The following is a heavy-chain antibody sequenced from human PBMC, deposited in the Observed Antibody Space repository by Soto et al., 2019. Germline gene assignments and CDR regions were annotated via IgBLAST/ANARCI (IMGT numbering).Heavy chain of an antibody. D-gene: IGHD4-17*01. Sequence: EVQLVESGGGLVQPGGSLRLSCAASGFTFSSDDMHWVRQATGKGLEWVSAIGTAGDTYYPGSVKGRFTISRENAKNSLYLQMNSLRAGDTAVYYCARSVTYGVYGGALDYWGQGTLVTVSS. J-gene: IGHJ4*02. CDR3: ARSVTYGVYGGALDY. CDR1: GFTFSSDD. V-gene: IGHV3-13*01. CDR2: IGTAGDT.